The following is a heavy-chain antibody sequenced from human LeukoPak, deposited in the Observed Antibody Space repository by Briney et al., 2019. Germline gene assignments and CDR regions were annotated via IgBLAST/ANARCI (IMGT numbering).Heavy chain of an antibody. CDR1: GFTFSGYP. V-gene: IGHV3-30-3*02. CDR3: GKEVERHFDLKY. CDR2: ISYDGSNK. J-gene: IGHJ4*02. Sequence: GKSLRLSCAASGFTFSGYPIHWVRQAPGKGLEWVAVISYDGSNKYYADSVKGRFTISRDNSKKILYLQMNSLRAEDTAVYYCGKEVERHFDLKYWGQGTLVTVSS.